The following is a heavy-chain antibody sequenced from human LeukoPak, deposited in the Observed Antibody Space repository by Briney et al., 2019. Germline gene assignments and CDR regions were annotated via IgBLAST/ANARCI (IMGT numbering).Heavy chain of an antibody. CDR2: ISSSSSHI. J-gene: IGHJ4*02. CDR1: GFTSSSNS. Sequence: GGSLRLSCAASGFTSSSNSMNWVRQAPGKGLEWVSSISSSSSHIYYADSVKGRFTISRDNAKNSLYLQMNSLRAEDTAVYYCARNMGSYYAFDYWGQGTLVTVSS. CDR3: ARNMGSYYAFDY. V-gene: IGHV3-21*01. D-gene: IGHD1-26*01.